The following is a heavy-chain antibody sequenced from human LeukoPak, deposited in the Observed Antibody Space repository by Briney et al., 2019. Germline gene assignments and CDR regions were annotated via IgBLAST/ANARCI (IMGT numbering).Heavy chain of an antibody. V-gene: IGHV4-61*02. D-gene: IGHD3-9*01. CDR2: IYTSGSA. Sequence: SETLSLTCTVSGGSINSGSFYWNWIRQPAGKGLEWIGRIYTSGSANYNPSLKSRVTISLDTSKNQFSLNLGSVTAADTAVYYCARAMARHVLTGYYTYFFDYWGQGTLVTVSS. CDR1: GGSINSGSFY. J-gene: IGHJ4*02. CDR3: ARAMARHVLTGYYTYFFDY.